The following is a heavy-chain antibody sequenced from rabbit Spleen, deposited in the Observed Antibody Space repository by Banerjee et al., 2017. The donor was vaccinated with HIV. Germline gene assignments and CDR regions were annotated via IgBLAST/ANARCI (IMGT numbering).Heavy chain of an antibody. CDR1: GFSFRSGYD. D-gene: IGHD1-1*01. CDR2: IYTGGAKT. Sequence: QSLEESGGGLVKPGASLTLTCGASGFSFRSGYDMCWVRQAPGKGLEWIACIYTGGAKTYYAGWAKGRFTISKTSSTTVTLQMTSLTAADTATYFCARDTSSSFSSYGMDLWGPGTLVTVS. J-gene: IGHJ6*01. V-gene: IGHV1S40*01. CDR3: ARDTSSSFSSYGMDL.